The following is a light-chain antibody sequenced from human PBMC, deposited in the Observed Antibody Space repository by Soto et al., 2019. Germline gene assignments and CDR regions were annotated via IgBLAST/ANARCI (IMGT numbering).Light chain of an antibody. J-gene: IGKJ5*01. Sequence: EIVMTQSPDKLFVSLGEGATLSCRASQSVSSHLAWYQHKPGQAPRLLIYGASTRASGIPARFSGSGSETDFTLTTSSLQSEDSAVYYCQQYHNWPPITFGQGTRLEIK. CDR1: QSVSSH. V-gene: IGKV3-15*01. CDR2: GAS. CDR3: QQYHNWPPIT.